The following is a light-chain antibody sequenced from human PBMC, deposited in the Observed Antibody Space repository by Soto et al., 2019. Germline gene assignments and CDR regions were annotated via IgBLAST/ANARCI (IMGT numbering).Light chain of an antibody. V-gene: IGLV3-21*04. CDR3: QVWDSSSDHVV. J-gene: IGLJ2*01. CDR2: YDS. CDR1: NTGSKS. Sequence: SYELTQPPSVSVATGKTARITCGGNNTGSKSVHWYQQKPGQAPVLVIYYDSDRPSGIPERFSGSNSGNTATLTISRVEAGDEAEYYCQVWDSSSDHVVFGGGTKLTVL.